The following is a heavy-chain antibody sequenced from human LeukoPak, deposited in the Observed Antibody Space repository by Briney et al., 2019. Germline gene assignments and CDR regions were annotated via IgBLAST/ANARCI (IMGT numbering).Heavy chain of an antibody. D-gene: IGHD3-9*01. V-gene: IGHV4-38-2*02. CDR3: ARDSLYYDILTGYYNTNWFDP. CDR1: GYSISSGYY. Sequence: SETLSLTCTVSGYSISSGYYWGWIRQPPGKGLEWIGSIYHGGSTYYNPSLKSRATISVDTSKNQFSLKLSSVTAADTAVYYCARDSLYYDILTGYYNTNWFDPWGQGTLVTVSS. CDR2: IYHGGST. J-gene: IGHJ5*02.